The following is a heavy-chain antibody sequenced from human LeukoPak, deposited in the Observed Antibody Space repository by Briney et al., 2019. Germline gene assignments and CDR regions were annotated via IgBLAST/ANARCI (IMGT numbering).Heavy chain of an antibody. CDR3: ARVYSYGNNWFDP. Sequence: GGSLRLSCAASGFTFSSYSMNWVRQAPGKGLEWVSSISSSSYIYYADSVKGRFTISRDNAKNSLYLQMNSLRAEDTAVYYCARVYSYGNNWFDPWGQGTLVTVSS. CDR2: ISSSSYI. CDR1: GFTFSSYS. D-gene: IGHD5-18*01. J-gene: IGHJ5*02. V-gene: IGHV3-21*01.